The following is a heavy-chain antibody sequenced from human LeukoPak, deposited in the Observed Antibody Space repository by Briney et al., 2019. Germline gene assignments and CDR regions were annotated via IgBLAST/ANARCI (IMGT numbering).Heavy chain of an antibody. CDR2: ISGSGGST. J-gene: IGHJ4*02. V-gene: IGHV3-23*01. Sequence: PGGSLRLSCAASGFTFSSYAMSWVRQAPGKGLEWVSAISGSGGSTYYADSVKGRFTISRDNAKNSLYLQMNSLRAEDTALYYCASSSWSTYYFDYWGQGTLVTVSS. CDR3: ASSSWSTYYFDY. CDR1: GFTFSSYA. D-gene: IGHD6-13*01.